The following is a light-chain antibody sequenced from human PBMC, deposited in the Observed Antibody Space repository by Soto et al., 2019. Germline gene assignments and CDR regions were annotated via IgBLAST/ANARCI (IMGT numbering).Light chain of an antibody. CDR1: QSLRSN. Sequence: IVMTQSPPTLSVSPGEEAPLAVRASQSLRSNLAWYQQKPGQAPRLLIYGASTRATGIQARFSGSGSGTEFTLTISSLQSEDFAVYYCQQYSYWPRTFGQGTKVDIK. CDR2: GAS. CDR3: QQYSYWPRT. J-gene: IGKJ1*01. V-gene: IGKV3-15*01.